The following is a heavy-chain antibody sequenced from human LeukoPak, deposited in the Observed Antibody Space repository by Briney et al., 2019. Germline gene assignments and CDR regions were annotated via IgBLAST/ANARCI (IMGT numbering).Heavy chain of an antibody. CDR3: ARSIRYFDWLSHFDY. J-gene: IGHJ4*02. V-gene: IGHV3-30*14. Sequence: GGSLRLSCAASGFTFSSYAMHWVRQAPGKGLEWVAVISYDGSNKYYADSVKGRFTISRDNSKNTLYLQMNSLRAEDTAVYYCARSIRYFDWLSHFDYWGQGTLVTVSS. CDR1: GFTFSSYA. D-gene: IGHD3-9*01. CDR2: ISYDGSNK.